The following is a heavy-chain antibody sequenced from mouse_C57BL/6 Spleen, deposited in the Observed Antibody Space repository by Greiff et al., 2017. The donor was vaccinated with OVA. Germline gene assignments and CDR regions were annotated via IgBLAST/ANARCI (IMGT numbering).Heavy chain of an antibody. Sequence: EVKLVESGGGLVKPGGSLKLSCAASGFTFSSYAMSWVRQTPEKRLEWVATISDGGSYTYYPDNVKGRFTISRDNAKNNLYLQMSHLKSEDTAMYYCARKRASLLWYFDYWGQGTTLTVSS. CDR2: ISDGGSYT. CDR3: ARKRASLLWYFDY. V-gene: IGHV5-4*03. J-gene: IGHJ2*01. D-gene: IGHD2-10*01. CDR1: GFTFSSYA.